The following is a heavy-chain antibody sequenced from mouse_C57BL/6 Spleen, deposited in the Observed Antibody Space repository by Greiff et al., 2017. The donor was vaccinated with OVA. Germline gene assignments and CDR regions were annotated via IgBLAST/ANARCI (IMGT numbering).Heavy chain of an antibody. Sequence: SLPVLVPPSPSLSIPFPFSVFSFPRSGVHWVRQSPGKGLELLCFLWRGGSTDYNAAFISRLSISKDNSKSQVFFKMNSLQADDTAIYYCARVYDGYFYYAMDYWGQGTSVTVS. CDR2: LWRGGST. J-gene: IGHJ4*01. V-gene: IGHV2-2*01. CDR1: VFSFPRSG. CDR3: ARVYDGYFYYAMDY. D-gene: IGHD2-3*01.